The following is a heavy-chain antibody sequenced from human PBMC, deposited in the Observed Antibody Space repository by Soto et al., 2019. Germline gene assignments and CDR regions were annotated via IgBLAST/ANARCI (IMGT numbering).Heavy chain of an antibody. CDR3: ATDAMYSSSSLSRPVSDY. CDR2: IIPILGIA. CDR1: GGTFSSYT. D-gene: IGHD6-13*01. J-gene: IGHJ4*02. Sequence: QVQLVQSGAEVKKPGSSVKVSCKASGGTFSSYTISWVRQAPGQGLEWMGRIIPILGIANYAQKFQGRVTLTADXPTYTXXMELSSLRAEDTAVYYCATDAMYSSSSLSRPVSDYWGQGTLVTVSS. V-gene: IGHV1-69*02.